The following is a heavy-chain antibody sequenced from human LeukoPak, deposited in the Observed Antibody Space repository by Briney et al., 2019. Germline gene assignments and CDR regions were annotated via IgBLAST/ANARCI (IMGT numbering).Heavy chain of an antibody. CDR3: ARLLEGIAVAGTVDY. CDR1: GGTFSSYA. Sequence: ASVKVSCKASGGTFSSYAISWVRQAPGQGLEWMGRIIPILGIANYAQKFQGRVTITADKSTSTAYMELSSLRSEDTAVYYCARLLEGIAVAGTVDYWGQGTLVTVSS. D-gene: IGHD6-19*01. J-gene: IGHJ4*02. V-gene: IGHV1-69*04. CDR2: IIPILGIA.